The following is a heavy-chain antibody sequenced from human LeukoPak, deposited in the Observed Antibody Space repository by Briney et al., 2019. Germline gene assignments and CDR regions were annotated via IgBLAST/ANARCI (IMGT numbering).Heavy chain of an antibody. V-gene: IGHV3-23*01. CDR2: ISGSGGNT. J-gene: IGHJ4*02. CDR3: AKNGKYSTPWDFDC. Sequence: GGSLRLSCAASGFTFSSYAMSWVRQAPGKGLEWVSTISGSGGNTYYADSVKGRFTISRDNSKNTLYLQMNSLRAEDTAVYYCAKNGKYSTPWDFDCWGQGNLVTVSS. CDR1: GFTFSSYA. D-gene: IGHD6-6*01.